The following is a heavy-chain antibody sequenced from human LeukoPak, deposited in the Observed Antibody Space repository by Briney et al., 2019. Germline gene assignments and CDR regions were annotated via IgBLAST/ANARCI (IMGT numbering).Heavy chain of an antibody. CDR3: VIVEEQDTATDY. J-gene: IGHJ4*02. CDR1: GASVSSTSNY. D-gene: IGHD3-16*02. V-gene: IGHV4-39*01. CDR2: VYYSGST. Sequence: SETLSLTCTVSGASVSSTSNYWGWIRQPPGNGLEWIGNVYYSGSTYYNPSLKSRVTISVDTSKNQFSLKLSSVTAADTAVYYCVIVEEQDTATDYWGQGTLVTVSS.